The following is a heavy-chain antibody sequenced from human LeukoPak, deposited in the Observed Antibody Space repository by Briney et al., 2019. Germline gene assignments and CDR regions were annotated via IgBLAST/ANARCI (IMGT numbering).Heavy chain of an antibody. Sequence: GGSVRLSCAASGFSSSGYVMSWVRQAPGKGLEWVSVIGRSGDYTHYADSVKGRFTISRDNSKNTLSLQMSSLRAEDTAIYYCAKDRDDSGDYAFDYWGQGVLVTVSS. CDR1: GFSSSGYV. V-gene: IGHV3-23*01. J-gene: IGHJ4*02. CDR3: AKDRDDSGDYAFDY. D-gene: IGHD4-17*01. CDR2: IGRSGDYT.